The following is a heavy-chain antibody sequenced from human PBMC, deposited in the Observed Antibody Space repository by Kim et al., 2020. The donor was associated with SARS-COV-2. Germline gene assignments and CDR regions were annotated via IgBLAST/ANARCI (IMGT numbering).Heavy chain of an antibody. D-gene: IGHD3-10*01. CDR1: GGSFSGYY. J-gene: IGHJ6*02. CDR3: ARGATMVRGVTNYYYYGMDV. CDR2: INHSGST. V-gene: IGHV4-34*01. Sequence: SETLSLTCAVYGGSFSGYYWSWIRQPPGKGLEWIGEINHSGSTNYNPSLKSRVTISVDTSKNQFSLKLSSVTAADTAVYYCARGATMVRGVTNYYYYGMDVWGQGTTVTVSS.